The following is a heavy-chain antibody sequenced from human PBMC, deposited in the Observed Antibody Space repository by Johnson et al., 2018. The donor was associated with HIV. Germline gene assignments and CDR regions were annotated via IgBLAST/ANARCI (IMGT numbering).Heavy chain of an antibody. CDR3: ARGSYNFWSGEREAFDI. Sequence: VQLVESGGGLVQPGGSLRLSCAASGFTFSSYDMHWVRQATGKGLEWVSAIGTAGDTYYPGSVKGRFTISRENAKNSLYLQMNSLRAEDTAVYYCARGSYNFWSGEREAFDIWGQGTMVTVSS. D-gene: IGHD3-3*01. V-gene: IGHV3-13*01. J-gene: IGHJ3*02. CDR2: IGTAGDT. CDR1: GFTFSSYD.